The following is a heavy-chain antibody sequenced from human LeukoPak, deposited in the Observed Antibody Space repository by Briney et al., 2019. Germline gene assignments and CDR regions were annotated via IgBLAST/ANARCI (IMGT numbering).Heavy chain of an antibody. V-gene: IGHV4-4*07. D-gene: IGHD1-26*01. J-gene: IGHJ6*03. Sequence: SQTLSLTCTVSGGSISSYYWSWIRQPAGKGLEWIGRIYTSGSTNYNPSLKSRVTMSVDTSKNQFSLKLSSVTAADTAVYYCARVVGATHYYYYYYMDVWGKGTTVTVSS. CDR2: IYTSGST. CDR3: ARVVGATHYYYYYYMDV. CDR1: GGSISSYY.